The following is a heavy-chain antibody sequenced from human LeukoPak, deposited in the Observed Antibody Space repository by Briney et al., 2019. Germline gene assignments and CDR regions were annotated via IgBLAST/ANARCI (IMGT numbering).Heavy chain of an antibody. CDR2: IYYSGST. Sequence: SETLSLTCTVSGGSISSYYWSWIRQPPGKGLEWIGYIYYSGSTNYNPSLKSRVTISVDTSNNQFSLKLSSVTAADTAVYYCARDSGLYGSGSSFDYWGQGTLVTVSS. CDR1: GGSISSYY. V-gene: IGHV4-59*01. D-gene: IGHD3-10*01. CDR3: ARDSGLYGSGSSFDY. J-gene: IGHJ4*02.